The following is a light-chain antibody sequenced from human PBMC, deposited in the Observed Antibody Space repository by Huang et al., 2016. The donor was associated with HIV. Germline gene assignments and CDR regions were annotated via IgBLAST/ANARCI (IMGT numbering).Light chain of an antibody. V-gene: IGKV1-NL1*01. J-gene: IGKJ1*01. CDR3: QQYHGIPWT. CDR2: AIS. CDR1: QGIGHS. Sequence: DIQMTQSPSSLSASVGDRVTITCRASQGIGHSLAWYQQKPEKAPRLLLYAISRLESGVPSRFSGSGSGTHYTLTISTLQPEDIASYYCQQYHGIPWTFGQGTKVEIK.